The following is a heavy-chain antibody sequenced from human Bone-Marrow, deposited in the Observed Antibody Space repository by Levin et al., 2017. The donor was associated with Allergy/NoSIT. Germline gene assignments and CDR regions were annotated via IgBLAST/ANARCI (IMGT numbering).Heavy chain of an antibody. CDR2: VSFDGNTK. D-gene: IGHD3-10*01. V-gene: IGHV3-30-3*01. CDR1: GFIFSDYA. J-gene: IGHJ4*02. CDR3: ARDKRRFGDYIDY. Sequence: SCAASGFIFSDYAIHWVRQAPGKGLEWVAVVSFDGNTKYYADSVMGRFTISRDNSNNTLSLHMRSLTADDTALYYCARDKRRFGDYIDYWGQGTLVTVSS.